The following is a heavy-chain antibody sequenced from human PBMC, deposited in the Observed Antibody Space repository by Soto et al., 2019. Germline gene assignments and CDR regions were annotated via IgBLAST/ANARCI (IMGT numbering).Heavy chain of an antibody. V-gene: IGHV3-23*01. Sequence: EVQLLESGGGLVQPGESLRLSCAASGFTFSSYAMSWVRQAPGKGLEWVSVISGSDDSTYYADSVKGRFTISRDNSKNTLYHKINSLRAEATAEYSCAKRSPSPTFNYGGQGPLVPVSS. CDR3: AKRSPSPTFNY. CDR1: GFTFSSYA. D-gene: IGHD1-26*01. J-gene: IGHJ4*02. CDR2: ISGSDDST.